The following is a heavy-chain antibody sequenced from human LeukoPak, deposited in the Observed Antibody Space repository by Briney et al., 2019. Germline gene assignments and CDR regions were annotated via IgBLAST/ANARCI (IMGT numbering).Heavy chain of an antibody. J-gene: IGHJ4*02. CDR3: ARRGYDSSGYYFDY. Sequence: GSLRLSCAASGFTFSSYSMNWVRQPPGKGLEWIGSIYYSGSTYYNPSLKSRVTISVDTSKNQFSLKLSSVTAADTAVYYCARRGYDSSGYYFDYWGQGTLVTVSS. D-gene: IGHD3-22*01. CDR1: GFTFSSYSMN. V-gene: IGHV4-39*01. CDR2: IYYSGST.